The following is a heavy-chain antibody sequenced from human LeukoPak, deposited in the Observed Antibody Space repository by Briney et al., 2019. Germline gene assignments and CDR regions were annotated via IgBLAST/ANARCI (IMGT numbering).Heavy chain of an antibody. J-gene: IGHJ6*02. CDR2: ISWNSGSI. CDR1: GFTFDDYA. D-gene: IGHD1-1*01. V-gene: IGHV3-9*01. Sequence: GGSLRLSCAASGFTFDDYAVHWVRQAPGKGLEWVSGISWNSGSIGYADSVKGRFTISRDNAKNSLYLQMNSLRAEDTALYYCAKDIGYEWNYGMDVWGQGTTVTVSS. CDR3: AKDIGYEWNYGMDV.